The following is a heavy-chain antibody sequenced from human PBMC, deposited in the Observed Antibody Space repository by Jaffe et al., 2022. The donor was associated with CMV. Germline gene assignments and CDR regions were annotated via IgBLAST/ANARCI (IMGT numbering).Heavy chain of an antibody. J-gene: IGHJ4*02. CDR3: ARRGMATITYYFDY. CDR1: GGSISSSSYY. Sequence: QLQLQESGPGLVKPSETLSLTCTVSGGSISSSSYYWGWIRQPPGKGLEWIGSIYYSGSTYYNPSLKSRVTISVDTSKNQFSLKLSSVTAADTAVYYCARRGMATITYYFDYWGQGTLVTVSS. D-gene: IGHD5-12*01. V-gene: IGHV4-39*01. CDR2: IYYSGST.